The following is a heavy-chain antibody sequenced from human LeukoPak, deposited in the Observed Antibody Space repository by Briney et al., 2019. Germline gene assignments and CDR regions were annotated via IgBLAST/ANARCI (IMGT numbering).Heavy chain of an antibody. CDR3: ASSPGYSGYDYSFDY. V-gene: IGHV4-59*12. CDR2: IFYSGST. D-gene: IGHD5-12*01. CDR1: GGSISSYY. J-gene: IGHJ4*02. Sequence: SETLSLTCTVSGGSISSYYWSWIRQPPGKGLEWIGYIFYSGSTNYNPSLKSRVTISVDTSKNQFSLKLSFVTAADTAVYYCASSPGYSGYDYSFDYWGQGTLVTVSS.